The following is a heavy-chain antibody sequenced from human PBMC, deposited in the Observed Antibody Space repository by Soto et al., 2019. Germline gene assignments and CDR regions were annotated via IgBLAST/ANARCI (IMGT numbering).Heavy chain of an antibody. CDR2: IYYSGRT. CDR3: ARPDSSSWAAPFGS. Sequence: PSETLSLTCSVSGDSISSSRFYWGWIRQPPGKGLEWIGSIYYSGRTHYNPSLKSRITISVDTSKNQFSLRLTSVTASDTAVYYCARPDSSSWAAPFGSWGQGTLVTV. CDR1: GDSISSSRFY. V-gene: IGHV4-39*01. J-gene: IGHJ4*02. D-gene: IGHD6-13*01.